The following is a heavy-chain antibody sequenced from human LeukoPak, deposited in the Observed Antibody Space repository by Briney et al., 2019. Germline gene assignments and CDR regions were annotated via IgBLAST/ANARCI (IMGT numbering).Heavy chain of an antibody. V-gene: IGHV1-69-2*01. Sequence: ASVKTSCKVSGYTFTDYYMHWVQQAPGKGLEWMGLVDPEDGETIYAEKFQGRVTITADTFTDTAYMELSSLRSEDTAVYYCATLSSPRPYYFDYWGQGTLVTVSS. J-gene: IGHJ4*02. D-gene: IGHD6-13*01. CDR1: GYTFTDYY. CDR3: ATLSSPRPYYFDY. CDR2: VDPEDGET.